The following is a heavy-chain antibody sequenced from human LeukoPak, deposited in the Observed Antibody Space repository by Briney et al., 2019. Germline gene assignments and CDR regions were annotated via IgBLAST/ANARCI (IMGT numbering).Heavy chain of an antibody. CDR1: GVTVGTNS. CDR3: AKVEYTEEDGYSSSSHFDY. V-gene: IGHV3-53*01. J-gene: IGHJ4*02. CDR2: IYSGGST. D-gene: IGHD6-6*01. Sequence: TGGSLRLSCAASGVTVGTNSMSWARQSPGKGLEWVSVIYSGGSTYNADSVNGRFTVSRDNSKNTLYLQMNSLRAEDTAVYYCAKVEYTEEDGYSSSSHFDYWGQGTPVTVSS.